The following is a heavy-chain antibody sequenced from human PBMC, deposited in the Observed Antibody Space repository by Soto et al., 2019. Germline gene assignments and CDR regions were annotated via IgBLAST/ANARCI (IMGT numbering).Heavy chain of an antibody. V-gene: IGHV1-46*01. D-gene: IGHD3-22*01. Sequence: ASVKVSCKASGYTFTSDYMHWVRQAPGQGLEWMGIINPSGGSTSYAQKFQGRVTMTRDTSTSTDYMELSSLRSEDTAVYYCARIKHYYDSSGYYTPTFDYWGQGTLVTVSS. J-gene: IGHJ4*02. CDR3: ARIKHYYDSSGYYTPTFDY. CDR1: GYTFTSDY. CDR2: INPSGGST.